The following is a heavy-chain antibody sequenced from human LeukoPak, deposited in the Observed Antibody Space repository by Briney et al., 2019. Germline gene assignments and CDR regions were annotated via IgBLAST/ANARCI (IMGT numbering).Heavy chain of an antibody. CDR1: GFTFSNAW. J-gene: IGHJ4*02. D-gene: IGHD2-21*02. CDR2: IKSTTDGGTT. Sequence: GGSLRLSCAASGFTFSNAWMSWVRQAPGKGLEWVGRIKSTTDGGTTDYAAPVNGRFTISRDDSKNTLYLQMNSLRAEDTAIYYCAKPEWPNTAINYYFDLWGQGTLVTVSS. V-gene: IGHV3-15*01. CDR3: AKPEWPNTAINYYFDL.